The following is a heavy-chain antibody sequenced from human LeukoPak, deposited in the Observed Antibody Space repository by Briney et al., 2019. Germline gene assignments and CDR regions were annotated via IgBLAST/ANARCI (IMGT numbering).Heavy chain of an antibody. D-gene: IGHD3-22*01. Sequence: SETLYLTCTVSGGSISSYYWSWIRQPPGKGLEWIGYIYYSGSTNYNPSLKSRVTISVDTSKNQFSLKLSSVTAADTAVYYCARDDSSGFDYWGQGTLVTVSS. V-gene: IGHV4-59*01. CDR2: IYYSGST. J-gene: IGHJ4*02. CDR3: ARDDSSGFDY. CDR1: GGSISSYY.